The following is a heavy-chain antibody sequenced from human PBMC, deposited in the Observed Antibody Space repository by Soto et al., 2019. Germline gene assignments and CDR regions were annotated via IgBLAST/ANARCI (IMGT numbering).Heavy chain of an antibody. CDR2: IYWDDDK. CDR1: GFSLSTSGVG. Sequence: QITLKESGPTLVKPTQTLTLTCTFSGFSLSTSGVGVGWIRQPPGKALEWLALIYWDDDKRYSPSLKSRLTITKDTTKNQMVLTITNMDPVDTAIYYCEQRLWYFELRGRGTLVTVS. CDR3: EQRLWYFEL. J-gene: IGHJ2*01. V-gene: IGHV2-5*02.